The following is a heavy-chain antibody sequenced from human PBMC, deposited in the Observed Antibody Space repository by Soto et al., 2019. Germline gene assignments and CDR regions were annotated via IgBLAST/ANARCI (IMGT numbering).Heavy chain of an antibody. Sequence: SETLSLTCTVSGGSISSGDYYWSWIRQPPGKGLEWIGYIYYSGSTYCNPSLKSRVTISVDTSKNQFSLKLSSVTAADTAVYYCARVLYYSKGFDPWGQGTLVTVSS. CDR3: ARVLYYSKGFDP. CDR2: IYYSGST. CDR1: GGSISSGDYY. V-gene: IGHV4-30-4*01. D-gene: IGHD2-8*01. J-gene: IGHJ5*02.